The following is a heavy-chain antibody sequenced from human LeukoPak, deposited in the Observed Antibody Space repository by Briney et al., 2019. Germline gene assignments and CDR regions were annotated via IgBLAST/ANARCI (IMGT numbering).Heavy chain of an antibody. V-gene: IGHV1-69*13. CDR1: GGTFSSYA. D-gene: IGHD1-26*01. CDR3: ARLHWRGSYHNWFDP. J-gene: IGHJ5*02. Sequence: ASVKVSCKASGGTFSSYAISWVRQAPVQGLEWMGGIIPIFGTANYAQKFQGRVTITADESTSTAYMELSSLRSEDTAVYYCARLHWRGSYHNWFDPWGQGTLVTVSS. CDR2: IIPIFGTA.